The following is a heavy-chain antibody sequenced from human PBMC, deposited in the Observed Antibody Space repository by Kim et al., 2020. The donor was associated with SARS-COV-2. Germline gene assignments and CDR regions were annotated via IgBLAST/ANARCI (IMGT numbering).Heavy chain of an antibody. Sequence: GGSLRLSCAASGFTFSSYAMSWVRQAPGKGLEWVSTITSGGTTYYADSVKGRFTISRDNSKNTLSLQMNSLGAEDTAVYFRSKASPLTSICGHWGQGTLV. V-gene: IGHV3-23*01. J-gene: IGHJ1*01. CDR1: GFTFSSYA. D-gene: IGHD3-16*01. CDR2: ITSGGTT. CDR3: SKASPLTSICGH.